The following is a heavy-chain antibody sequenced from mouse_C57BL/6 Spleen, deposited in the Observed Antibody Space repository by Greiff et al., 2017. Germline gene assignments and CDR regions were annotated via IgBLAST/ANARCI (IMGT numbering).Heavy chain of an antibody. CDR2: ISYDGSN. V-gene: IGHV3-6*01. J-gene: IGHJ2*01. D-gene: IGHD4-1*01. Sequence: EVKLMESGPGLVKPSQSLSLTCSVTGYSITSGYYWNWLRQFPGNKLEWMGYISYDGSNNYNPSLKNRISITRDTSKNQFFLKLNSVTTEDTATYYCARDGLGEFDYWGQGTTLTVSS. CDR3: ARDGLGEFDY. CDR1: GYSITSGYY.